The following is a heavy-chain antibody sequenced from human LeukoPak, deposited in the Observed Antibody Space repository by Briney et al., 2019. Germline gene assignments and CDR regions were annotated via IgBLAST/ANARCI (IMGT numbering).Heavy chain of an antibody. V-gene: IGHV3-74*01. D-gene: IGHD3-22*01. CDR2: INSDGNSA. Sequence: GGSLRLSCAGSGFTFSSYWMHWVRQAPGKGLVWVSRINSDGNSASYADSVKGRFTISRDNAKNTLYLQMNSLRAEDTAVYYCVRGTIVEPDTDYWGQGTLVTVSS. J-gene: IGHJ4*02. CDR3: VRGTIVEPDTDY. CDR1: GFTFSSYW.